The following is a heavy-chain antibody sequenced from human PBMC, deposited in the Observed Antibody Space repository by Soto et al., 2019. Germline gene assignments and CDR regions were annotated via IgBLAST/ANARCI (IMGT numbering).Heavy chain of an antibody. CDR3: AKGLKYSNPYGMDV. CDR1: GSTFSSYA. V-gene: IGHV3-23*01. CDR2: ISGSGGST. J-gene: IGHJ6*02. Sequence: PGGSLRLSYAASGSTFSSYAMSWVRQAPGKGLEWVSAISGSGGSTYYADSVKGRFTISRDNSKNTLYLQMNSLRAEDTAVYYCAKGLKYSNPYGMDVWGQGTTVTVSS. D-gene: IGHD4-4*01.